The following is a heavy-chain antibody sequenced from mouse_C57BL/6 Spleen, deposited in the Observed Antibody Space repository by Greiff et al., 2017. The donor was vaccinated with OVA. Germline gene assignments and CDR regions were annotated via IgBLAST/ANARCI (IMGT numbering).Heavy chain of an antibody. V-gene: IGHV2-4*01. Sequence: VKVVESGPGLVQPSQSLSITCTVSGFSLTSYGVHWVRQPPGKGLEWLGVIWSGGSTDYNAAFISRLGISTDNSKSQVFFKMNSLQADDTAIYYCAKTGAYAMDYWGQGTSVTVSS. CDR2: IWSGGST. CDR1: GFSLTSYG. J-gene: IGHJ4*01. D-gene: IGHD3-1*01. CDR3: AKTGAYAMDY.